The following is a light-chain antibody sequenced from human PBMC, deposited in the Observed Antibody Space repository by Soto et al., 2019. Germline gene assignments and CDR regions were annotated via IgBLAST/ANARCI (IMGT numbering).Light chain of an antibody. CDR3: CSYAGSYTLEV. V-gene: IGLV2-11*01. CDR2: DVS. CDR1: SSDVGGYNY. J-gene: IGLJ2*01. Sequence: QSVLTQPRSVSGSPGQSVTISCTGTSSDVGGYNYVSWYQQHPGEAPKLMIYDVSKRPSGVPDRFSGSKSGNTASLTISGLQAEDEADYYCCSYAGSYTLEVFGGGTKLTVL.